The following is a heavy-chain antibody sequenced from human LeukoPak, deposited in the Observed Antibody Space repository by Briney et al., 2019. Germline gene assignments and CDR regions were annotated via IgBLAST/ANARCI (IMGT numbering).Heavy chain of an antibody. D-gene: IGHD3-3*01. Sequence: GASVKVSCKASVYTFTGYGISWVRQAPGQGLEWMGWISGYNGNTNAAQSLQGRVTMTTDTSTSTAYMELRSLRSDDTAVYYCARDRGSITILRNSPDYWGQGTLVTVSS. CDR3: ARDRGSITILRNSPDY. J-gene: IGHJ4*02. CDR2: ISGYNGNT. V-gene: IGHV1-18*01. CDR1: VYTFTGYG.